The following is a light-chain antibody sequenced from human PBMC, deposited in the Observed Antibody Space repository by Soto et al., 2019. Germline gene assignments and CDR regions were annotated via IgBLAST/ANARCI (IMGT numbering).Light chain of an antibody. J-gene: IGKJ4*01. CDR3: QQCASSPLT. CDR1: QSVGRNY. Sequence: EIVLTQSPGTLSVSPGERATLSCRASQSVGRNYLAWYQQKPGQAPRLLIYDASSRTTGIPDRFSGSGSGTDFTLTIGRLEPADAAVYYCQQCASSPLTFGGGTKVAT. CDR2: DAS. V-gene: IGKV3-20*01.